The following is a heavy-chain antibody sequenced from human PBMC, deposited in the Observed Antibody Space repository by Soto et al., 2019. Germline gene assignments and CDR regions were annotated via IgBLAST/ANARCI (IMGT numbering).Heavy chain of an antibody. CDR3: ARDVRRYYSDQFDS. CDR2: IYHTGNA. CDR1: GDSISNSRFY. J-gene: IGHJ4*02. V-gene: IGHV4-39*07. Sequence: PSETLSLTCSVSGDSISNSRFYWAWIRQPPGEGLEWIGSIYHTGNAYYNPSLKSRVTMSVDSSKNQLSLNLTSVTAADTAVYYCARDVRRYYSDQFDSWGQGILVTVSS. D-gene: IGHD2-15*01.